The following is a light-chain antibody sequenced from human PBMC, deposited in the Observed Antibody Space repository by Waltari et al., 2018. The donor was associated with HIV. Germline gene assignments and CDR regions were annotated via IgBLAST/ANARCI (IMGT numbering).Light chain of an antibody. V-gene: IGKV1-33*01. Sequence: DIHLTQSPSSLSASVGDRVTITCQASQEISDYLNWIHHRRGRAPQLLIYDGSKLETGVPSRFTGSGSGTEFSLTISSLQPGDVGIFYCQEYDAVRGGFNFGPGT. CDR2: DGS. CDR1: QEISDY. J-gene: IGKJ3*01. CDR3: QEYDAVRGGFN.